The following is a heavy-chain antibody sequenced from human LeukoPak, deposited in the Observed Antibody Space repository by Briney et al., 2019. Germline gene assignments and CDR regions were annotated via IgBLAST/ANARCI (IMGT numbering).Heavy chain of an antibody. J-gene: IGHJ4*02. CDR3: ARGYCSGGSCSLVDY. CDR2: INTNTGNP. D-gene: IGHD2-15*01. CDR1: GYTFTTYA. V-gene: IGHV7-4-1*02. Sequence: ASVKVSCKASGYTFTTYAMNWVRQAPGQGLEWMGRINTNTGNPTYAQGFTGRFVFSLDTSVSTAYLQISSLKAEDTAVYYCARGYCSGGSCSLVDYWGQGTLVTVSS.